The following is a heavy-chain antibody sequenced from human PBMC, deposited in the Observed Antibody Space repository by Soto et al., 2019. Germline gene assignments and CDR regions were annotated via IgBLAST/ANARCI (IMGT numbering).Heavy chain of an antibody. CDR3: ARQGMLTMILPPKSDY. CDR1: GYTFTSYG. V-gene: IGHV1-18*01. Sequence: QVQLVQSGAEVKKPGASVKVSCKASGYTFTSYGISWVRQAPGQGLEWMGWISAYNGNTNYAQKLQGRVTMTTDTSTRTGYMELRSLGSDDTAVYYCARQGMLTMILPPKSDYWGQGTLVTVSS. J-gene: IGHJ4*02. D-gene: IGHD3-22*01. CDR2: ISAYNGNT.